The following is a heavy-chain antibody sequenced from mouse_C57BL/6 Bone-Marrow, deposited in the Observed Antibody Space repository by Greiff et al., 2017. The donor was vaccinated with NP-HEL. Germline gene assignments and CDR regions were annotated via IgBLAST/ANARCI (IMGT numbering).Heavy chain of an antibody. V-gene: IGHV1-82*01. Sequence: QVQLQQSGPELVKPGASVKISCQASGYAFSSSWMNWVKQRPGKGLEWIGRIYPGDGDTNYNGKFKGKATLTADKSSSTAYMQLSSLTSEDSAVYFCARGAIYYGAMDYWGQGTSVTVSS. D-gene: IGHD2-1*01. CDR3: ARGAIYYGAMDY. J-gene: IGHJ4*01. CDR2: IYPGDGDT. CDR1: GYAFSSSW.